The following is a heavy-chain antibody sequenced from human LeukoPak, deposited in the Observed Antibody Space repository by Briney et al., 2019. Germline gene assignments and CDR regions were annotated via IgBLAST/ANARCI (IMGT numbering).Heavy chain of an antibody. CDR1: GYSFTSYW. V-gene: IGHV5-51*01. D-gene: IGHD3-22*01. Sequence: GESLKISCKGSGYSFTSYWIGWVRQMPGKGLEWMGIIYPGDSDTRYSPSFQGQVTISADKSISTAYLQWSSLKASDTAMYYCARPYYDSSGYHGYYFDYWGQGTLVTVSS. J-gene: IGHJ4*02. CDR2: IYPGDSDT. CDR3: ARPYYDSSGYHGYYFDY.